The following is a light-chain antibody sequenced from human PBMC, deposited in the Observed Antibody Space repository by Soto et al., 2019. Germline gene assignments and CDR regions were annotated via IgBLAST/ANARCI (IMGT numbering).Light chain of an antibody. CDR1: QSVSTY. Sequence: DIQLTQSPPSLSASVGATITITCRASQSVSTYLNWYQQRPGKAPSLLIYSAISLQSGVPSRFSGSGSGTDFTLTIRNLQPEDFAVYYCQHTFRSPRRFGQGTKVDIK. CDR2: SAI. J-gene: IGKJ1*01. V-gene: IGKV1-39*01. CDR3: QHTFRSPRR.